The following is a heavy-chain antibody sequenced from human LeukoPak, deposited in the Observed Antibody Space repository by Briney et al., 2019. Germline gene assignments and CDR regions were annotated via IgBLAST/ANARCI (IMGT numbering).Heavy chain of an antibody. CDR3: ARGTLCDYVWGSYRSKDTFDY. J-gene: IGHJ4*02. V-gene: IGHV4-34*01. Sequence: PSETLSLTCAVYGGSFSGYYWSWIRQPPGKGLEWIGEINHSGSTNYNPSLKSRVTISVDTSKNQFSLKLSSVTAADTAVYYCARGTLCDYVWGSYRSKDTFDYWGQGTLVTVSS. D-gene: IGHD3-16*02. CDR2: INHSGST. CDR1: GGSFSGYY.